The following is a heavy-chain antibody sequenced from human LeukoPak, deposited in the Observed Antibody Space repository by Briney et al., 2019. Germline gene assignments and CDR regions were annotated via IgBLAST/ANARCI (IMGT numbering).Heavy chain of an antibody. V-gene: IGHV4-39*01. J-gene: IGHJ4*02. Sequence: PSETLSLTCTISDGSISSSSSYWGWIRHSPGKGLEWIGSIYYSGSTYYNPSLKSRVIISVDTSKNQFSLKLSSVAATDTAVYYCARLRIGGAGQTDCWGLGTLVTVSS. CDR2: IYYSGST. CDR3: ARLRIGGAGQTDC. CDR1: DGSISSSSSY. D-gene: IGHD6-13*01.